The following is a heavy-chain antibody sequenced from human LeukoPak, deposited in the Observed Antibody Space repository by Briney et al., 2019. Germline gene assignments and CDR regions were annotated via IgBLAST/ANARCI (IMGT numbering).Heavy chain of an antibody. Sequence: GGSLTLSCAASGFTFSDYYMSWLRQAAGRWLEWVSYITSSGSTIYYADSVKGRPTIYRDNAKNSLYLQMNSLRAEDTSVYYCARPYHYYYDSSGYIWGQGTLVTVSS. CDR2: ITSSGSTI. V-gene: IGHV3-11*01. CDR1: GFTFSDYY. D-gene: IGHD3-22*01. J-gene: IGHJ4*02. CDR3: ARPYHYYYDSSGYI.